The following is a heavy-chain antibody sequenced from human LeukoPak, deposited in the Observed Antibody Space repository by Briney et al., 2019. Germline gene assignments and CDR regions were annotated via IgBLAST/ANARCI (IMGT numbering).Heavy chain of an antibody. D-gene: IGHD6-19*01. CDR1: GFTFSSYA. CDR2: ISGSGGSI. J-gene: IGHJ4*02. V-gene: IGHV3-23*01. Sequence: GGSLRLSCAASGFTFSSYAMSWVRQAPGKGLEWVSAISGSGGSIYYADSVKGRFTISRDNSKNTLYLQMNSLRAEDTAVYYCAKGLRRGESGWSPRNYFDYWGQGTLVTVSS. CDR3: AKGLRRGESGWSPRNYFDY.